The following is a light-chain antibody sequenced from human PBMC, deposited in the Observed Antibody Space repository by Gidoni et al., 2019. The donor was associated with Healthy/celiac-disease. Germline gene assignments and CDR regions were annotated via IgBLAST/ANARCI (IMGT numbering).Light chain of an antibody. CDR1: QRVSSY. CDR2: DAA. CDR3: QQRSNWPPGNT. J-gene: IGKJ5*01. Sequence: DIVLTQSPATLSLSPVERATLSCRASQRVSSYLAWYQQKPGTAPRLLIYDAANRATGIPARFSGSGSGTDFTLTISSLGPEDFAVYYCQQRSNWPPGNTFGQXTRLEIK. V-gene: IGKV3-11*01.